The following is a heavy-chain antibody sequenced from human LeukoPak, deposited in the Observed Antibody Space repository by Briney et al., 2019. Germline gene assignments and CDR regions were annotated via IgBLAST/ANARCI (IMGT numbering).Heavy chain of an antibody. CDR1: GFTFSSYW. V-gene: IGHV3-7*04. CDR2: IKQDGSEK. Sequence: GGSLRLSCAASGFTFSSYWMSWVRQAPGKGLEWVANIKQDGSEKYYVDSVKGRFTISRGNAKNSLYLQMNSLRAEDTAVYYCARDVVGATINWFDPWGQGTLVTVSS. D-gene: IGHD1-26*01. CDR3: ARDVVGATINWFDP. J-gene: IGHJ5*02.